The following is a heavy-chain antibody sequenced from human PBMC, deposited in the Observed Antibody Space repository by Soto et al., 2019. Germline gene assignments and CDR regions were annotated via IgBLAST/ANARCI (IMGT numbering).Heavy chain of an antibody. J-gene: IGHJ6*02. CDR2: IYHSGST. V-gene: IGHV4-4*02. Sequence: QVQLQESGPGLVKPSGTLSLTCAVSGGSISSSNWWSWVRQPPGKGLEWIGEIYHSGSTNYNPSLTGRVPISVDKPKNQFSLKLSSVTAADTAVYYCARVSGSYYYGMDVWGQGTTVTVSS. D-gene: IGHD1-26*01. CDR3: ARVSGSYYYGMDV. CDR1: GGSISSSNW.